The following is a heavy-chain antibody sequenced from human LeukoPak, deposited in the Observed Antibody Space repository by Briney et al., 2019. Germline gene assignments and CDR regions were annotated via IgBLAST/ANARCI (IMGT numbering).Heavy chain of an antibody. CDR2: INPNSGGT. J-gene: IGHJ4*02. D-gene: IGHD2-15*01. V-gene: IGHV1-2*02. CDR1: GYTFTGYY. Sequence: ASVKVSCKASGYTFTGYYMHWVRQAPGQGLEWMGWINPNSGGTNYAQKFQGRVTMTRDTSISTAYMELSRLRSDDTAVYYCASHYCSGGSRSAFDYWGQGTLVTVSS. CDR3: ASHYCSGGSRSAFDY.